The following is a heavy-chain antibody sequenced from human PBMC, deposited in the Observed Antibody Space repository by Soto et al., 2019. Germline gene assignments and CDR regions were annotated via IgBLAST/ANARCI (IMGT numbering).Heavy chain of an antibody. CDR1: GFTSSSYG. J-gene: IGHJ6*02. CDR2: IWYDGSNK. D-gene: IGHD3-3*01. CDR3: ARDLQRTYYDFWSGLISYGMDV. Sequence: GGSLRLSCAASGFTSSSYGMHWVRQAPGKGLEWVAVIWYDGSNKYYADSVKGRFTISRDNSKNTLYLQMNSLRAEDTAVYYCARDLQRTYYDFWSGLISYGMDVWGQGTTVTVSS. V-gene: IGHV3-33*01.